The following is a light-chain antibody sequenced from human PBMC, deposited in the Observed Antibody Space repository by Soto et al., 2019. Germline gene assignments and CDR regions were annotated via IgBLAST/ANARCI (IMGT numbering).Light chain of an antibody. CDR2: SNN. CDR1: SSNIGSTT. Sequence: QSVLTKPPSASGTPGQRVTISCSGSSSNIGSTTVNWYQQLPGTAPKLLIYSNNQRPSGVPDRFSGSKSGTSASLAISGLQSEDEAHYYCATWDDSLNDVLFGGGTKVTVL. CDR3: ATWDDSLNDVL. V-gene: IGLV1-44*01. J-gene: IGLJ2*01.